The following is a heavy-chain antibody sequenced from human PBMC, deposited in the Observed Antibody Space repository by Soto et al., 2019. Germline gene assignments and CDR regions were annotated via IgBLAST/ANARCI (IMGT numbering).Heavy chain of an antibody. D-gene: IGHD4-4*01. CDR1: GYTFRTHA. J-gene: IGHJ4*02. CDR3: VKYLTTVVTG. V-gene: IGHV3-23*01. CDR2: ISSGGGYK. Sequence: QSGGSLRLSCAGSGYTFRTHAMSWVRQAPGKGLEWVSAISSGGGYKHYAASVEGRFTVSRDDSKSTLYLQMNDLRAEDTAVYYCVKYLTTVVTGWGQGSLVTVSS.